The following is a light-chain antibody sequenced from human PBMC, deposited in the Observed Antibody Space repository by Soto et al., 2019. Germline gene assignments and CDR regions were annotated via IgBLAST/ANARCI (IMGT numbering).Light chain of an antibody. V-gene: IGKV3-15*01. CDR1: QSVSSN. CDR2: GAS. CDR3: QQYNKWPPKWT. J-gene: IGKJ1*01. Sequence: EIVMTQSPATLSVSPGERATLSCRASQSVSSNLAWYQQKPGQAPRLLIYGASTRATGIPARFSGSGSGTELTLTISSLQSEDFAVYYCQQYNKWPPKWTFGQGTKVDIK.